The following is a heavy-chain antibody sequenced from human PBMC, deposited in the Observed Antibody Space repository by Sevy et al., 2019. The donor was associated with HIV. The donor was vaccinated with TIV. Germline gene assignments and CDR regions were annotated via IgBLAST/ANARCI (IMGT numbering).Heavy chain of an antibody. J-gene: IGHJ6*03. D-gene: IGHD3-3*01. V-gene: IGHV3-23*01. CDR1: GFTFSSYA. CDR2: ISGSGGST. CDR3: AKQNPADRSGYFTSVARKEVYYMDV. Sequence: GGSLRLSCAASGFTFSSYAMSWVRQAPGKGLEWVSAISGSGGSTYYADSVKGRFTISRDNSKNTLYLQMNSLRAEDTAVYYCAKQNPADRSGYFTSVARKEVYYMDVWGKGTTVTVSS.